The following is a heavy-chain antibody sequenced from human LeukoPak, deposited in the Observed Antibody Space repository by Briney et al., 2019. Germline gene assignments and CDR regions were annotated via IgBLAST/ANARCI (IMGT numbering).Heavy chain of an antibody. D-gene: IGHD6-13*01. Sequence: GGSLRLSCAASGFTVSSNYMSWVRQAPGKGLEWVSVIYSGGSTYYADSVKGRFTISRDNSKNTLYLQMSSLRAEDTAVYYCARAAGYSSSYGMDVWGQGTTVTVSS. V-gene: IGHV3-66*01. J-gene: IGHJ6*02. CDR1: GFTVSSNY. CDR2: IYSGGST. CDR3: ARAAGYSSSYGMDV.